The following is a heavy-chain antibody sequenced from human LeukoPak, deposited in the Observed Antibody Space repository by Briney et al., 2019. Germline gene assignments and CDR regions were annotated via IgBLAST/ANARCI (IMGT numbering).Heavy chain of an antibody. J-gene: IGHJ6*02. Sequence: GGSLRLSCAASGFTFSSYSMNWVRQAPGKGLEWVSGINWNGGSTGYADSVKGRFTISRDNAKNTLYLQMNSLRAEDTAVYYCARDPYSSTWSYGMDVWGQGTTVTVSS. D-gene: IGHD6-13*01. V-gene: IGHV3-20*04. CDR2: INWNGGST. CDR1: GFTFSSYS. CDR3: ARDPYSSTWSYGMDV.